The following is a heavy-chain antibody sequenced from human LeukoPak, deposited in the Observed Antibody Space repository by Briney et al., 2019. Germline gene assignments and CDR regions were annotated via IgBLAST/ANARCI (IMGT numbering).Heavy chain of an antibody. J-gene: IGHJ3*02. CDR3: ARDDNYDSSGYYSPSAFDI. D-gene: IGHD3-22*01. CDR1: GFTLSSYS. V-gene: IGHV3-21*01. CDR2: ISSSSSYI. Sequence: GGSLRLSCAASGFTLSSYSMNWVRQAPGKGLEWVSSISSSSSYIYYADSVKGRFTISRDNAKNSLYLQMNSLRADDTAVYYCARDDNYDSSGYYSPSAFDIWGQGTMVTVSS.